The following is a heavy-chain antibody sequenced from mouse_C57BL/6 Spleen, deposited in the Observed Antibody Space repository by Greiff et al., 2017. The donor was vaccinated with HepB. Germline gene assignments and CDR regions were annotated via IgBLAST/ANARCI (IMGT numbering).Heavy chain of an antibody. CDR2: INPSTGGT. CDR3: ARRIGNWDGEYYFAY. CDR1: GYSFTGYY. J-gene: IGHJ2*01. Sequence: EVQLQQSGPELVKPGASVKISCKASGYSFTGYYMNWVKQSPEKSLEWIGEINPSTGGTNYNQKFKAKATLTVDKSTSTAYMQLKSLTSEVSAVYYCARRIGNWDGEYYFAYWGQGTTLTVSS. D-gene: IGHD4-1*01. V-gene: IGHV1-42*01.